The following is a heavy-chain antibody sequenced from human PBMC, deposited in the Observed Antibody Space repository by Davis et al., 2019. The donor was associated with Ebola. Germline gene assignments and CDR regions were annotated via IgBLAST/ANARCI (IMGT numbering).Heavy chain of an antibody. CDR1: GFTFSSYA. D-gene: IGHD1-26*01. CDR2: IKQDGSEK. V-gene: IGHV3-7*03. Sequence: GESLKIFCAASGFTFSSYAMSWVRQAPGKGLEWVANIKQDGSEKYYVDSVKGRFTISRDNAKNSLYLQMNSLRAEDTAVYYCARETQYSGSYYRWFDPWGQGTLVTVSS. CDR3: ARETQYSGSYYRWFDP. J-gene: IGHJ5*02.